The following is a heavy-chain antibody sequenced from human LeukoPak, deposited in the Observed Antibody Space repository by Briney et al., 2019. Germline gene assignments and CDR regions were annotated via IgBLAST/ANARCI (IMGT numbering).Heavy chain of an antibody. CDR2: INHSGST. CDR1: GGSFSGYY. Sequence: SETLSLTCAAYGGSFSGYYWSWIRQPPGKGLEWIGEINHSGSTNYNPSLKSRVTISVDTSKNQFSLKLSSVTAADTAVYYCAGDYDSSGYYWSFGYWGQGTLVTVSS. D-gene: IGHD3-22*01. J-gene: IGHJ4*02. V-gene: IGHV4-34*01. CDR3: AGDYDSSGYYWSFGY.